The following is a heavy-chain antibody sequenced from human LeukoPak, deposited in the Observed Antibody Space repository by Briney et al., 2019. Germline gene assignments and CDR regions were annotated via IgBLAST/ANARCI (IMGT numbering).Heavy chain of an antibody. J-gene: IGHJ4*02. CDR1: GGTFSSYS. CDR2: IIPIFGSP. V-gene: IGHV1-69*13. CDR3: AGSMPESPFETYDYVWGTYRYPFEFDY. Sequence: SVKVSCKASGGTFSSYSIAWVRQAPGQGLEWMGGIIPIFGSPNYAQKFQGRVTITADESTSTVYMELSSLRSEDTAVYYCAGSMPESPFETYDYVWGTYRYPFEFDYWGQGTLVSVSS. D-gene: IGHD3-16*02.